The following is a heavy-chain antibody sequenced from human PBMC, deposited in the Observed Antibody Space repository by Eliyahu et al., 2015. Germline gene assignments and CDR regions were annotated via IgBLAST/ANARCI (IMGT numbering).Heavy chain of an antibody. Sequence: SSYGMHWVRQAPGKGLEWVAVISYDGSNKYYADSVKGRFTISRDNSKNTLYLQMNSLRAEDTAVYYCATPRLLTGYYLYRWGQGTLVTVSS. CDR2: ISYDGSNK. D-gene: IGHD3-9*01. CDR3: ATPRLLTGYYLYR. V-gene: IGHV3-30*03. CDR1: SSYG. J-gene: IGHJ4*02.